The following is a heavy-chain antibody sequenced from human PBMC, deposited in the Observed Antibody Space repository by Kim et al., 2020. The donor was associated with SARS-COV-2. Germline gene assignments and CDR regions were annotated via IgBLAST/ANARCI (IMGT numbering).Heavy chain of an antibody. CDR2: IRSKANSYAT. V-gene: IGHV3-73*01. CDR3: TRHRDYGDYDNWFDP. D-gene: IGHD4-17*01. CDR1: GFTFSGSA. J-gene: IGHJ5*02. Sequence: GGSLRLSCAASGFTFSGSAMHWVRQASGKGLEWVGRIRSKANSYATAYAASVKGRFTISRDDSKNTAYLQMNSLKTEDTAVYYCTRHRDYGDYDNWFDPWGQGTLVTVSS.